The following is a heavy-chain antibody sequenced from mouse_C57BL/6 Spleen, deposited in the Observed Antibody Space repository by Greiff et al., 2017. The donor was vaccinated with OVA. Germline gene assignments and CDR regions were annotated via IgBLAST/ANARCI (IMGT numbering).Heavy chain of an antibody. CDR2: INPNYGTT. CDR3: AREGDYYGYDRWYFDV. J-gene: IGHJ1*03. CDR1: GYSFTDYN. V-gene: IGHV1-39*01. Sequence: VQLKESGPELVKPGASVKISCKASGYSFTDYNMNWVKQSNGKSLEWIGVINPNYGTTSYNQKFKGKATLTVDQSSSTAYMQLNSLTSEDSAVYYCAREGDYYGYDRWYFDVWGTGTTVTVSS. D-gene: IGHD2-2*01.